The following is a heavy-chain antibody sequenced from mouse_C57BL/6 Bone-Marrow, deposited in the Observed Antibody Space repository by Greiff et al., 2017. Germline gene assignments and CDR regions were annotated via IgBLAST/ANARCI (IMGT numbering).Heavy chain of an antibody. Sequence: VESGGGLVKPGGSLKLSCAASGFTFSSYAMSWVRQTPEKRLEWVATISDGGSYTYYPDNVKGRFTISRDNAKNNLYLQMSHLKSEDTAMYYCAGGYLYAMDYWGQGTSVTVSS. CDR1: GFTFSSYA. J-gene: IGHJ4*01. V-gene: IGHV5-4*01. CDR2: ISDGGSYT. D-gene: IGHD2-2*01. CDR3: AGGYLYAMDY.